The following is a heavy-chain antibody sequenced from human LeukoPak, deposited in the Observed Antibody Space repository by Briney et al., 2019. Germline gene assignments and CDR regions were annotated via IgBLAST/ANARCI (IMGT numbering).Heavy chain of an antibody. D-gene: IGHD2-15*01. CDR2: IYYTGRT. CDR3: ATQAAGGPLDY. V-gene: IGHV4-39*01. J-gene: IGHJ4*02. Sequence: TASETLSLTCAVSGGSISSTTYYWAWIRQPPGKGLEWIGSIYYTGRTHYIPSLKSRVTISLDTSKNQFSLSLSSVTAADTAVYYCATQAAGGPLDYWGQGTLVTVSS. CDR1: GGSISSTTYY.